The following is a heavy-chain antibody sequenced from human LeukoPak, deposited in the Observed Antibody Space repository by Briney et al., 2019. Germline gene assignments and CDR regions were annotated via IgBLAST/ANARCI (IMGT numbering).Heavy chain of an antibody. CDR1: GGTFSSYA. V-gene: IGHV1-69*05. Sequence: SVKVSCKASGGTFSSYAISWVRQTPGQGLEWMGGIIPIFGTANYAQKFQGRVTITTDESTSTAYMELSSLRSEDTAVYYCARATYYDSSGYYDAFDIWGQRTMVTVSS. CDR3: ARATYYDSSGYYDAFDI. J-gene: IGHJ3*02. CDR2: IIPIFGTA. D-gene: IGHD3-22*01.